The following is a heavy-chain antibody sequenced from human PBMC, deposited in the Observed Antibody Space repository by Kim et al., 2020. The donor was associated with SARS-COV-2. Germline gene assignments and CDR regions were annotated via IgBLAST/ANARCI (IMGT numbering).Heavy chain of an antibody. V-gene: IGHV3-7*01. Sequence: GTEKHYVDYVKSRFTISRDNAKNSLYLQMNSLRAEDTAVYYCATSRTFDYWGQGTLVTVSS. CDR2: GTEK. J-gene: IGHJ4*02. CDR3: ATSRTFDY.